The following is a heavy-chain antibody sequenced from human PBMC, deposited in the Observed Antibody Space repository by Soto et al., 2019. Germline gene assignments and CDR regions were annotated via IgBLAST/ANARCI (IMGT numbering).Heavy chain of an antibody. V-gene: IGHV4-4*02. D-gene: IGHD1-20*01. CDR2: IYHSGNS. J-gene: IGHJ3*02. Sequence: QVQLQESGPGLVKPSGTLSLTCTVSGGSISSSNWWSLVRQTPGKGLEWIAEIYHSGNSNYNPALRSRVTISVVKSKNQFSLNLGPVTAADTAIYYCARIKITPTNAFDIWGQGKMVTVSS. CDR3: ARIKITPTNAFDI. CDR1: GGSISSSNW.